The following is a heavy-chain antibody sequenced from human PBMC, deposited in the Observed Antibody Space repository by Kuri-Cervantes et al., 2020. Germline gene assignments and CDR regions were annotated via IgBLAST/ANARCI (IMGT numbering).Heavy chain of an antibody. Sequence: LSLTCAASGFTFSSYAMHWVRQAPGKGLEWVAVISYDGSNKYYADSVKGRFTISRDNSKNTLYLQMNSLRAEDTAVYYCARLPYYYYGMDVWGQGTTVTVSS. J-gene: IGHJ6*02. CDR3: ARLPYYYYGMDV. CDR2: ISYDGSNK. CDR1: GFTFSSYA. V-gene: IGHV3-30-3*01.